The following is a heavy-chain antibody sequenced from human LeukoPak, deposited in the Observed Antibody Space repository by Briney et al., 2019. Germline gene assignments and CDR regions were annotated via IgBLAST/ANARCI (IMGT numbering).Heavy chain of an antibody. V-gene: IGHV4-39*07. CDR2: IYYSGST. D-gene: IGHD2-15*01. J-gene: IGHJ4*02. CDR1: GGSISSSSYY. CDR3: AYQATPAGSGYFDY. Sequence: PETLSLTCTVSGGSISSSSYYWGWIRQPPGKGLEWIGSIYYSGSTYYNPSLKSRVTISVDTSKNQFSLKLSSVTAADTAVYYCAYQATPAGSGYFDYWGQGTLVTVSS.